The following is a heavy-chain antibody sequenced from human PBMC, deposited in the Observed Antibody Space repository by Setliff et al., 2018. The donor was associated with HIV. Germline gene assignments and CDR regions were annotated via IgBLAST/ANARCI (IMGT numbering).Heavy chain of an antibody. CDR2: IYTSGST. V-gene: IGHV4-4*07. J-gene: IGHJ4*02. Sequence: SETLSLTCTVSGGFISSYYWNWIRQPAGKGLEWIGRIYTSGSTNYNPSLKSRVTMSVDTSKNQFSLRLSSVTAADTAVYYCARGAIAAAGDFDYWGQGTLVTVPS. CDR1: GGFISSYY. CDR3: ARGAIAAAGDFDY. D-gene: IGHD6-13*01.